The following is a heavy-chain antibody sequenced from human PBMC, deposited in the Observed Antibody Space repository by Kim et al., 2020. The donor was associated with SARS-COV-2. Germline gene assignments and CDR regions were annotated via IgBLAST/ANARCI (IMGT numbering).Heavy chain of an antibody. D-gene: IGHD3-3*01. Sequence: SGPTLVNPTQTLTLTCTFSGFSLSTSGVGVGWIRQPPGKALEWLALIYWDDDKRYSPSLKSRLTITKDTSKNQVVLTMTNMYPVDTATYYCAHLQSRITIFGVVIDDAFDIWGQGTMVTVSS. CDR1: GFSLSTSGVG. J-gene: IGHJ3*02. CDR2: IYWDDDK. V-gene: IGHV2-5*02. CDR3: AHLQSRITIFGVVIDDAFDI.